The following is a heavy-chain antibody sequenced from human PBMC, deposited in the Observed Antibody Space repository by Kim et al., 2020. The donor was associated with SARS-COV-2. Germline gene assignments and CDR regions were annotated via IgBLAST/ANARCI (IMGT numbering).Heavy chain of an antibody. V-gene: IGHV3-30*18. D-gene: IGHD2-15*01. Sequence: GGSLRLSCEASGFSFSAYNMRWVRQAPGKGLEWVAFITHDGGNKHYAASVKGRFTISRDNSMNTLYLQMNSLRTEDMAVYYCAKEGYCSGYCGVFNIWGLGTLVTVSS. CDR2: ITHDGGNK. CDR1: GFSFSAYN. CDR3: AKEGYCSGYCGVFNI. J-gene: IGHJ3*02.